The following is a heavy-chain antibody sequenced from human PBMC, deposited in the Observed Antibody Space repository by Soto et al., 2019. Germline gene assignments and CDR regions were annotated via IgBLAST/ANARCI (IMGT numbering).Heavy chain of an antibody. CDR3: ARDYYDSSVGYYGLDV. CDR1: GGSIRSYY. CDR2: IYYRGST. D-gene: IGHD3-22*01. Sequence: PSETLSLTCTVSGGSIRSYYWSWIRQPPGKGLEWIGYIYYRGSTTYNPSLKSRVTISVDTSKNQFSLKLSSVTAADTAVYYCARDYYDSSVGYYGLDVWGQGTTVTVSS. J-gene: IGHJ6*02. V-gene: IGHV4-59*01.